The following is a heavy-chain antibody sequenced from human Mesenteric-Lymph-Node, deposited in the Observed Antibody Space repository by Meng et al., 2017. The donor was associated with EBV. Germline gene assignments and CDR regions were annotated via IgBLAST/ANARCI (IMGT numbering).Heavy chain of an antibody. J-gene: IGHJ4*02. V-gene: IGHV4-30-2*01. CDR1: GGSVSSGGYS. CDR3: ARRGIAEGFDF. Sequence: QDPRSGLVNTSQTRPLTCAVSGGSVSSGGYSWSWIRQPPGKGLEWIGYIYHFGSPNYNPSLKSRVTISVDRSKNQFSLNLTSMTAADTAVYYCARRGIAEGFDFWGQGTLVTVSS. CDR2: IYHFGSP.